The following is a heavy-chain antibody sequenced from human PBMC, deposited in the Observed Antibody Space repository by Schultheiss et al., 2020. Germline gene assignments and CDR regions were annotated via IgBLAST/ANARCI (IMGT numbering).Heavy chain of an antibody. J-gene: IGHJ5*02. D-gene: IGHD2-2*01. Sequence: SETLSLTCAVSGGSISSSNWWSWVRQPPGKGLEWIGEINHSGSTNYNPSLKSRVTISVDTSKNQFSLKLSSVTAADTAVYYCARAVVPAAPYNWFDPWGQGTLVTVSS. V-gene: IGHV4-4*02. CDR3: ARAVVPAAPYNWFDP. CDR2: INHSGST. CDR1: GGSISSSNW.